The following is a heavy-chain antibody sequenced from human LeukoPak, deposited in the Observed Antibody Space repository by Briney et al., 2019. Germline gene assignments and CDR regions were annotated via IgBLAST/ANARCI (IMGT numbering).Heavy chain of an antibody. D-gene: IGHD5-24*01. CDR1: GGSISRYY. CDR3: ARGAMATTPFFDY. J-gene: IGHJ4*02. CDR2: DYYSGST. Sequence: SETLSLTCTVSGGSISRYYWSWIRQPPGKGMEWIGYDYYSGSTNYNPSLQSRVTMSVDTSRNQSSLKLTSLTAADTAVYYCARGAMATTPFFDYWGRGTLVTVSS. V-gene: IGHV4-59*01.